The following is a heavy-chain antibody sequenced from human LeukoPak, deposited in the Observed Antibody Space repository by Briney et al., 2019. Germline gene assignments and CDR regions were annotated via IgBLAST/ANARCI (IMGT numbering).Heavy chain of an antibody. CDR3: ARVGTYYRSLDS. Sequence: PSETLSLTCTVSGGSINDASWNWIRKPPGQGLEWIGYIYHSGGTNYNPSLRSRFTISLDTSKNQFSLKLSSVTAADTAVYYCARVGTYYRSLDSWGQGTLVTVSS. D-gene: IGHD3-10*01. J-gene: IGHJ4*02. V-gene: IGHV4-59*01. CDR1: GGSINDAS. CDR2: IYHSGGT.